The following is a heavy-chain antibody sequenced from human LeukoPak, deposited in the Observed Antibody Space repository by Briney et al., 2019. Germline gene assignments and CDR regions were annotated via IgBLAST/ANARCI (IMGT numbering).Heavy chain of an antibody. CDR2: IYYSGST. D-gene: IGHD3-10*01. CDR1: GGSISSGDYY. Sequence: SQTLSLTCTVSGGSISSGDYYWGWIRQPPGKGLEWIGYIYYSGSTYYNPSLKSRVTISVDTSKNQFSLKLSSVTAADTAVYYCARGGLWFGELLYLSEAPYFDYWGQGTLVTVSS. V-gene: IGHV4-30-4*01. CDR3: ARGGLWFGELLYLSEAPYFDY. J-gene: IGHJ4*02.